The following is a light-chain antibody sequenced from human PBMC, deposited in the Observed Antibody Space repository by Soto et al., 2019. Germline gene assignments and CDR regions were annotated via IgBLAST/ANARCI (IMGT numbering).Light chain of an antibody. CDR2: GAS. J-gene: IGKJ2*01. CDR3: QQYNNWPLYT. CDR1: QSVSSN. V-gene: IGKV3-15*01. Sequence: MTQSPATLSVSPGERATLSCRASQSVSSNLAWYQQKPGQAPRLLIYGASTRATGIPARFSGSGSGTEFTLTISSLQSEDFAVYYCQQYNNWPLYTFGQGTKLEIK.